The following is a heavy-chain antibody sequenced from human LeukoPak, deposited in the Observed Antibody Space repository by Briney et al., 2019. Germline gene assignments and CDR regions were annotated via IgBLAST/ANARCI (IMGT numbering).Heavy chain of an antibody. Sequence: GASVKVSCKASGYTFTGYYMHWVRQAPGQGLEWMGWINPNSGGTNYAQKFQGRVTMTRDTSISTAYMELSRLRSDDTAVYYCARDLGYYYDSSGTEGHWGQGTLVTVSS. D-gene: IGHD3-22*01. CDR3: ARDLGYYYDSSGTEGH. J-gene: IGHJ4*02. V-gene: IGHV1-2*02. CDR1: GYTFTGYY. CDR2: INPNSGGT.